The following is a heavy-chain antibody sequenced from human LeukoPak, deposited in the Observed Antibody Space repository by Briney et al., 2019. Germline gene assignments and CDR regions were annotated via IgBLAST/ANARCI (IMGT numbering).Heavy chain of an antibody. CDR3: ASFYDSSGYGLFDY. CDR1: GFTFDDYA. CDR2: ISWNSGSI. D-gene: IGHD3-22*01. Sequence: GGSPRLSCAASGFTFDDYAMHWDRQAPGKGLEWVSGISWNSGSIGYADSVKGRFTISRDNSKNTLYLQMNSLRAEDTAVYYCASFYDSSGYGLFDYWGQGTLVTVSS. V-gene: IGHV3-9*01. J-gene: IGHJ4*02.